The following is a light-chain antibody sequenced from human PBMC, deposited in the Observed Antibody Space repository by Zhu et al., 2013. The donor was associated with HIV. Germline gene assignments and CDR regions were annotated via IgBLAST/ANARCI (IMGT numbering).Light chain of an antibody. CDR3: ATWDSTLTSLL. V-gene: IGLV1-51*01. CDR2: DND. CDR1: SSNIGNNY. Sequence: QSVLTQPPSVSAAPGQKVTISCSGSSSNIGNNYVSWYRQLPGTAPKLLIYDNDRRPSGIPDRFSGFKSGTSATLGITGLQTGDEADYYCATWDSTLTSLLFGGGTKLTVL. J-gene: IGLJ2*01.